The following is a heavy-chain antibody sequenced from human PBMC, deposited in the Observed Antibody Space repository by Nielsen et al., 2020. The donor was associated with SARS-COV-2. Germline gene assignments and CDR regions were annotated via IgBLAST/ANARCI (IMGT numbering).Heavy chain of an antibody. D-gene: IGHD2-2*01. CDR2: ISYDGSNK. CDR3: AREGLSGSFDSSNY. Sequence: GESLKISCAASGFTFSSYGMHWVRQAPGKGLEWVAVISYDGSNKYYADSVKGRFTISRDNSKNTLYLQMNSLRAEDTAVYYCAREGLSGSFDSSNYWGQGTLVTVSS. V-gene: IGHV3-30*03. CDR1: GFTFSSYG. J-gene: IGHJ4*02.